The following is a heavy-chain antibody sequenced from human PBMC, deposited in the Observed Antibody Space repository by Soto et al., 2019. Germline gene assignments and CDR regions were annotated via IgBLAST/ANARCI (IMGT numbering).Heavy chain of an antibody. D-gene: IGHD6-19*01. Sequence: SETLSVTCSVSGGSISGSYWSWILQSPGQGLEWLGYVYYTGSTSYSPSLRSRVSISVDTSKNEFSLRLSSVTAADTAVYFCARSVAVPGAHIDYWGQGTQVTVSS. V-gene: IGHV4-59*12. CDR1: GGSISGSY. J-gene: IGHJ4*02. CDR2: VYYTGST. CDR3: ARSVAVPGAHIDY.